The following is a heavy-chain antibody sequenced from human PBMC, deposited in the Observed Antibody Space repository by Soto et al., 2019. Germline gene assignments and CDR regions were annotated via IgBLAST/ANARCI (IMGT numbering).Heavy chain of an antibody. CDR1: GYTFTSYG. V-gene: IGHV1-18*04. J-gene: IGHJ4*02. CDR2: ISAYNGNT. CDR3: ARVLLQWLVSEFDY. Sequence: GAPVKVSCKASGYTFTSYGIIWVRQAPGQGPEWMGWISAYNGNTNYAQKLQGRFTMTTDTFTSTAYMELRSLRSFDTAVYYCARVLLQWLVSEFDYCGQGTLVTVSS. D-gene: IGHD6-19*01.